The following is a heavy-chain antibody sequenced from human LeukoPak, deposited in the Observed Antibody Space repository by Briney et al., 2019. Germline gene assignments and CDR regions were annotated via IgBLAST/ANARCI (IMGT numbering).Heavy chain of an antibody. V-gene: IGHV4-61*02. CDR2: IYTSGST. CDR1: GGSISSGSYY. D-gene: IGHD3-10*01. J-gene: IGHJ4*02. CDR3: ARDQTYSGSGIYTYFDY. Sequence: SQTLSLTCTVSGGSISSGSYYWSWIRQPAGKGLEWIGRIYTSGSTNYNPSLRSRVTISVDTSKNHFSLKLSSVTAADTAVYYCARDQTYSGSGIYTYFDYWGQGILVTVSS.